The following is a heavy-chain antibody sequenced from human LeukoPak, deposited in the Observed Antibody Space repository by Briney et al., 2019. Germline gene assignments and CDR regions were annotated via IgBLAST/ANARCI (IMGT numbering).Heavy chain of an antibody. J-gene: IGHJ6*04. CDR2: IYYSGST. V-gene: IGHV4-59*01. Sequence: PSETLSLTCTVSGGSISSYYWSWIRQPPGKGLEWIGYIYYSGSTNYNPSLKSRVTISVDTSKNQFSLKLSSVTAADTAVYYCARDHLWFGASQGHYGMDVWGKGTTVTVSS. D-gene: IGHD3-10*01. CDR3: ARDHLWFGASQGHYGMDV. CDR1: GGSISSYY.